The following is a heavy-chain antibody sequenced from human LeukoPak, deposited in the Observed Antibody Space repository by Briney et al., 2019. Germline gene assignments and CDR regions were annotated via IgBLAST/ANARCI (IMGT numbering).Heavy chain of an antibody. CDR2: IYFSGST. CDR1: SGSISGYY. Sequence: SETLSLTCTVSSGSISGYYWSWLRQPPGKGLEWIGYIYFSGSTDYNPSLKSRVTVSVDTSKNQFSLKLSSVTAADTAVYYCAREGYCAGGVCYNWFDPWGQGTLVTVSS. D-gene: IGHD2-8*02. CDR3: AREGYCAGGVCYNWFDP. J-gene: IGHJ5*02. V-gene: IGHV4-59*01.